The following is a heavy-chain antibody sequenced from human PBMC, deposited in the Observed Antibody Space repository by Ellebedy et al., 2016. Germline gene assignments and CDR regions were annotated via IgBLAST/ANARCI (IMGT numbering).Heavy chain of an antibody. D-gene: IGHD1-26*01. J-gene: IGHJ4*02. CDR3: ARDRGSYYSLDY. Sequence: SETLSLXXTVSGGSFSSSSYYWGWIRQPPGKGLEWIGSIYYSGSTYYNPSLKSRVTISVDTSKNQFSLKLSSVTAADTAVYYCARDRGSYYSLDYWGQGTLVTVSS. CDR2: IYYSGST. V-gene: IGHV4-39*07. CDR1: GGSFSSSSYY.